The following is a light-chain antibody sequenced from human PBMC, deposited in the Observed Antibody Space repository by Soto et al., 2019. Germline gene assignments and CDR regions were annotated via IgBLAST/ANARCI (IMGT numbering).Light chain of an antibody. CDR3: SSYTSSNTLV. Sequence: QSALTQHASVSGSPGQSITISCTGTSSDVGGYNYVSWYQQHPGKAPKLMIYEVINRPSGVSNRFSGSKSGDTASLTISGLQAEDEADYYCSSYTSSNTLVFGTGTKVTVL. J-gene: IGLJ1*01. CDR1: SSDVGGYNY. V-gene: IGLV2-14*01. CDR2: EVI.